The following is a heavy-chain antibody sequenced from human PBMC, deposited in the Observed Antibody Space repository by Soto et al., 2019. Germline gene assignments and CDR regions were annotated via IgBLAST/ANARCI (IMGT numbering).Heavy chain of an antibody. CDR1: GYTYTSYA. D-gene: IGHD6-13*01. J-gene: IGHJ4*02. Sequence: ASVQGACKASGYTYTSYAMHWVRKAPGQRLEWMGWINAGNGNTKYSQKFQGRVTITRDTSASTAYMELSSLRSEDTAVYYCARGLGIAAAGTWEVFDYWGQGTLVTVSS. CDR2: INAGNGNT. CDR3: ARGLGIAAAGTWEVFDY. V-gene: IGHV1-3*01.